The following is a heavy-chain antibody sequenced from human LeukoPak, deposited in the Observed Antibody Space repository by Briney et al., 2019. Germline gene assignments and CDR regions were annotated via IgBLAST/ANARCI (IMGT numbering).Heavy chain of an antibody. CDR3: ARGAKRAYCGGDCFFDY. CDR2: ISAYNGNT. J-gene: IGHJ4*02. CDR1: GYTFTSYG. D-gene: IGHD2-21*02. V-gene: IGHV1-18*01. Sequence: ASVKVSCKASGYTFTSYGISWVRQAPGQGLEWMGWISAYNGNTNYAQKLQGRVTMTTDTSTCTAYMELRSLRSDDTAVYYCARGAKRAYCGGDCFFDYWGQGTLVTVSS.